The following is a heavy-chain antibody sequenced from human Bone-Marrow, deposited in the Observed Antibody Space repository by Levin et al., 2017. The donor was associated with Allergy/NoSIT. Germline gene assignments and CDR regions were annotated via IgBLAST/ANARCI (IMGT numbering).Heavy chain of an antibody. D-gene: IGHD6-19*01. J-gene: IGHJ4*02. CDR1: GFAFSTFG. CDR3: ARGIGGGWLADY. Sequence: PGGSLRLSCAASGFAFSTFGMYWFRQAPGKGLEYVSSINFNGVNTYYADSVKGRFTISRDNSKNTLYLQMGSLRPEDMGIYYCARGIGGGWLADYWGQGTLATVSS. CDR2: INFNGVNT. V-gene: IGHV3-64*02.